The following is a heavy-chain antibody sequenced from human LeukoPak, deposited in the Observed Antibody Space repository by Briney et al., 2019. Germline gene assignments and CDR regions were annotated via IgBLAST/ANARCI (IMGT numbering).Heavy chain of an antibody. CDR3: ARGYCSSTSCWPSYYYYMDV. Sequence: PGGSLRLSCAASGFTFSRYAMDWVRQAPGKGLEYVSAISSNGGSTYYANSVKGRFTISRDNSKNTLYLQMGSLRAEDMAVYYCARGYCSSTSCWPSYYYYMDVWGKGTTVTVSS. J-gene: IGHJ6*03. V-gene: IGHV3-64*01. CDR2: ISSNGGST. D-gene: IGHD2-2*01. CDR1: GFTFSRYA.